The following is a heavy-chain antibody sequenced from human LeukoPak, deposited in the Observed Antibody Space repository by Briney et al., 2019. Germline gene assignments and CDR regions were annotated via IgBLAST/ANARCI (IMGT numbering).Heavy chain of an antibody. Sequence: PGGSLRLSCAASGLTFSSYTMNWVRQAPGKGLEWVSSISSSSSYIYYADSVKGRFTTSRDNAKNSLYLQMDSLRAEDTAVYYCAREGGYCSGGICYGLADAFDIWGQGTMVTVSS. CDR2: ISSSSSYI. V-gene: IGHV3-21*01. J-gene: IGHJ3*02. D-gene: IGHD2-15*01. CDR1: GLTFSSYT. CDR3: AREGGYCSGGICYGLADAFDI.